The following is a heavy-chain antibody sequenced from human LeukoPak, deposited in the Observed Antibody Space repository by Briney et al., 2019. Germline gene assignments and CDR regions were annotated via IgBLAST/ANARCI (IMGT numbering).Heavy chain of an antibody. CDR2: IYYSGST. D-gene: IGHD3-10*01. V-gene: IGHV4-39*07. CDR1: GGSISSSSYY. J-gene: IGHJ4*02. CDR3: ARRSRYYGSGSYQYYFDY. Sequence: SETLSLTCTVSGGSISSSSYYWGWIRQPPGKGLEWIGSIYYSGSTYYNPSLKSRVTISVDTSKNQFSLKLSSVTAADTAVYYCARRSRYYGSGSYQYYFDYWGQGTLVTVSS.